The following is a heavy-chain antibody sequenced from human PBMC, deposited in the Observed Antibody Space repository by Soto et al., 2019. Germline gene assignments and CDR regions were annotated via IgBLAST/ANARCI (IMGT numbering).Heavy chain of an antibody. CDR2: IIPIFGTA. CDR1: GGTFSSYA. CDR3: ARVPSIAARRGWFDP. D-gene: IGHD6-6*01. Sequence: QVQLVQSGAEVKKPGSSVKVSCKASGGTFSSYAISWVRQAPGQGLEWMGGIIPIFGTANYAQKFQGRVTITAAETTSTAYMGLSSMRSDDTAVYYCARVPSIAARRGWFDPWGQGTLVTVSS. V-gene: IGHV1-69*01. J-gene: IGHJ5*02.